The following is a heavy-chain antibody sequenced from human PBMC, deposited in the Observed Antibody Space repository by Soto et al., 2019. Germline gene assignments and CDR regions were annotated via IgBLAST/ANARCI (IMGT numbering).Heavy chain of an antibody. CDR3: ARDCSGATCSFNY. V-gene: IGHV1-18*01. D-gene: IGHD2-15*01. CDR1: GYTFTSYG. CDR2: ISAYSGNI. Sequence: QVQLVQSGADVKKPGASVKVSCKTSGYTFTSYGTSWVRQVPGQGLEWMGWISAYSGNINYAQKFQDRVTMTTDTXTRTAYMELRSLRSDDTAVYYCARDCSGATCSFNYWGQGTLVTVSS. J-gene: IGHJ4*02.